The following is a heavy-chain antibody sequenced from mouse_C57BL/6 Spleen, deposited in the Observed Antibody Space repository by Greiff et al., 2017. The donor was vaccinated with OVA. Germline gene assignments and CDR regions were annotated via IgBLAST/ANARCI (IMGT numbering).Heavy chain of an antibody. CDR3: ARQEIRGNYVGAMDY. D-gene: IGHD2-1*01. J-gene: IGHJ4*01. V-gene: IGHV5-15*01. Sequence: EVKLVESGGGLVQPGGSLKLSCAASGFTFSDYGMAWVRQAPRKGPEWVAFISNLAYSIYYADTVTGRFTISRENAKNTLYLEMSSLRSEDTAMYYCARQEIRGNYVGAMDYWGQGTSVTVSS. CDR2: ISNLAYSI. CDR1: GFTFSDYG.